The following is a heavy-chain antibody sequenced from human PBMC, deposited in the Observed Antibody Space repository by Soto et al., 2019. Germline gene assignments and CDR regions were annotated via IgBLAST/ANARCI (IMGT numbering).Heavy chain of an antibody. Sequence: GGSLRLSCAASGFTFSGSAMHWVRQASGKGLEWVGRIRSKANSYATAYAASVKGRFTITRDDSKNTAYLQMNSLKTEDTAVYYCFYGGFLEWLSNDAFDIWGQGTMVTVSS. D-gene: IGHD3-3*01. CDR1: GFTFSGSA. V-gene: IGHV3-73*01. J-gene: IGHJ3*02. CDR3: FYGGFLEWLSNDAFDI. CDR2: IRSKANSYAT.